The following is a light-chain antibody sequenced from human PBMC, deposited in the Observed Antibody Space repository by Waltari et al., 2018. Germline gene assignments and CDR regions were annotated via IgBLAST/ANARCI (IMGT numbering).Light chain of an antibody. CDR3: ASYNPGSTLV. CDR1: SSDVGRSNY. V-gene: IGLV2-14*01. J-gene: IGLJ3*02. CDR2: YVT. Sequence: QSALTQPASVSGSPGQSITISCPGSSSDVGRSNYVSWYQQFPDRAPKLIIYYVTNRPSGVSNRFPGSKSANPASLTISGLQPEEEAEYYWASYNPGSTLVFGGGTKLTVL.